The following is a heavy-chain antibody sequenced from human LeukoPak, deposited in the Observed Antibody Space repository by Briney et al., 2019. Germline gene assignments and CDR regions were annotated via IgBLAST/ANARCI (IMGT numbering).Heavy chain of an antibody. CDR2: ISGSGGST. Sequence: GGSLRLSCAASGFTFSSYAMSWVRQAPGKGLEWVSAISGSGGSTYYADSVKGRFTISRDNSKNTLYLQMNSLRAEDTAVYYCARELEDMTTVTTFDYWGQGTLVTVSS. V-gene: IGHV3-23*01. CDR1: GFTFSSYA. J-gene: IGHJ4*02. D-gene: IGHD4-17*01. CDR3: ARELEDMTTVTTFDY.